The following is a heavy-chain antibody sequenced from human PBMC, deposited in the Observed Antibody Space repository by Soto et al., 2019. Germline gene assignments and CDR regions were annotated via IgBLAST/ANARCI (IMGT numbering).Heavy chain of an antibody. CDR2: IDTSGSYT. CDR1: GYSFTSYW. J-gene: IGHJ5*02. Sequence: GESLKISCAGSGYSFTSYWISWVRQIPGKGMEWMVRIDTSGSYTNYSQSFKGNVTISAEKSISTAYLKWSRLKASETAMYYCARTISNWFYXWGQGTLVTGSX. V-gene: IGHV5-10-1*01. CDR3: ARTISNWFYX.